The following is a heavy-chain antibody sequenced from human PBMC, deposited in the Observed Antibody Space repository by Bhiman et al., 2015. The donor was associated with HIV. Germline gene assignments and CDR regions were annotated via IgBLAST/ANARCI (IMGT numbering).Heavy chain of an antibody. CDR1: GFTFSSYT. D-gene: IGHD6-13*01. Sequence: QVQLVDSGGGVVQPGRSLRLFCAVSGFTFSSYTMHWVRQAPGKGLEWVAVISYDGSNKYYADSVKGRFTISRDISKSTLYLQMNSLRGDDTAVYYCARGRKDIAAVDGLDNDGFDMWARDNGHRLF. CDR2: ISYDGSNK. J-gene: IGHJ3*02. CDR3: ARGRKDIAAVDGLDNDGFDM. V-gene: IGHV3-30*04.